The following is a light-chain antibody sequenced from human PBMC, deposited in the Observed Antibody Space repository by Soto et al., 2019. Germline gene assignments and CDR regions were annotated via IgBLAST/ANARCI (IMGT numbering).Light chain of an antibody. Sequence: EIVMTQSPATLSVSPGERATLSCRASQSVSSNLAWYQQKPGQATSLLIYGASTRATGIPARFSGSGAGTEFTLTISSLQSEDFAVYYCQQYNNWPPVTFGQGTKVDIK. CDR1: QSVSSN. V-gene: IGKV3-15*01. J-gene: IGKJ1*01. CDR2: GAS. CDR3: QQYNNWPPVT.